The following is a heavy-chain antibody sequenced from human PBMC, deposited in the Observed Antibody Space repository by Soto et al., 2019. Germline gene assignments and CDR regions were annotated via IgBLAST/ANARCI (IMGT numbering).Heavy chain of an antibody. J-gene: IGHJ4*02. CDR3: AVTVTGSRSPLAH. Sequence: QVQLVQSGAEVKKPGSSVKVSCKASGGTFSSNAISWVRQAPGQGLEWMGGIIPIYASPNYAQNFQGRVTVTADKATSTAYLELSRLKFADWAMYYCAVTVTGSRSPLAHWGRGTLVIVSS. V-gene: IGHV1-69*06. CDR2: IIPIYASP. CDR1: GGTFSSNA. D-gene: IGHD3-9*01.